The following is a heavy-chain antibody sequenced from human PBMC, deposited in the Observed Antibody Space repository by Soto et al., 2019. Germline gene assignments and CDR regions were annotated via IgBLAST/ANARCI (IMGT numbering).Heavy chain of an antibody. D-gene: IGHD2-2*01. Sequence: PSETLSLTCTVSGGSISSYYWSWIRQPPGKGLEWIGYIYYSGSTNYNPSLKSRVTISVDTSKNQFSLKLSSVTAADTAVYYCAGIDSFTRVFDYWGQGTLVTVSS. J-gene: IGHJ4*02. CDR3: AGIDSFTRVFDY. CDR2: IYYSGST. CDR1: GGSISSYY. V-gene: IGHV4-59*01.